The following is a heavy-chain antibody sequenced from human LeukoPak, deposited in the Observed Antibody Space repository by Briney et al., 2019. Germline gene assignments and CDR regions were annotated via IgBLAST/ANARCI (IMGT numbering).Heavy chain of an antibody. Sequence: SETLSLTCTVSGGSASSGGYWSWIRQHPGKGLEWIGYIHKSGRTYYNLSLKSRVTISVDTSQSHFSLKLSSVTAADTAVYYCAGIVLREAAQFDSWGLGTLVTVSP. CDR1: GGSASSGGY. J-gene: IGHJ4*02. CDR2: IHKSGRT. D-gene: IGHD2-15*01. V-gene: IGHV4-31*03. CDR3: AGIVLREAAQFDS.